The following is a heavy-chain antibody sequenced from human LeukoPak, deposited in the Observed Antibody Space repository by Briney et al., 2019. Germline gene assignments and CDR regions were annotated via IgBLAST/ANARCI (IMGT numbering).Heavy chain of an antibody. CDR1: GGTFSSYA. V-gene: IGHV1-69*04. CDR2: IIPILGIA. Sequence: SVKVSFKASGGTFSSYAISWVRQAPGQGLEWMGRIIPILGIANYAQKFQGRVTITADKSTSTAYMELSSLRSEDTAVYYCARGPGTYYYDSSGLGAFDIWGQGTMVTVSS. D-gene: IGHD3-22*01. CDR3: ARGPGTYYYDSSGLGAFDI. J-gene: IGHJ3*02.